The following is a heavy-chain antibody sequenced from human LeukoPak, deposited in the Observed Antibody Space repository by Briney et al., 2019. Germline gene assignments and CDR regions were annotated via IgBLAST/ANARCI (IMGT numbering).Heavy chain of an antibody. CDR2: ISAYNGNT. CDR3: ARDVGVRPWSGYDNWFDP. V-gene: IGHV1-18*01. D-gene: IGHD3-3*01. CDR1: GYTFTSYG. J-gene: IGHJ5*02. Sequence: GASVKVSCKASGYTFTSYGISWVRQAPGQGLEWMGWISAYNGNTNYAQKLQGRVTMTTDTSTSTAYMELRSLRSDDTAVYYCARDVGVRPWSGYDNWFDPWGQGTLVTVSS.